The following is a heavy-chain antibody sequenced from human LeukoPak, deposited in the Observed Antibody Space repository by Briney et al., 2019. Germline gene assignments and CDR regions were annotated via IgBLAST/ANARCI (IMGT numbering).Heavy chain of an antibody. J-gene: IGHJ3*02. V-gene: IGHV4-59*01. CDR1: GGSISSYY. CDR2: IYYSGST. CDR3: ARDRDDAFDI. Sequence: SETLSLTCTVSGGSISSYYWSWIRQPPGKGLEWIGYIYYSGSTNYNPSLKSRVTISVDTSKNQFSLKLRSVTAADTAVYYCARDRDDAFDIWGQGTMVTVSS.